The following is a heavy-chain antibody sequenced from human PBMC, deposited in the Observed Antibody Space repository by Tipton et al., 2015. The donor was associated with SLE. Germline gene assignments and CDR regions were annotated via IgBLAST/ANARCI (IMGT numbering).Heavy chain of an antibody. V-gene: IGHV3-64*02. D-gene: IGHD5-24*01. Sequence: SLRLSCAASGFTFGENAMSWVRQAPGKGLEYVSSISSNGGSTFYADSEKGRFTIIRDNSKNTVYLQMGSLRVEDMGVYYCARSGKGYNEDSFGLDVWGQGTTVTVSS. CDR3: ARSGKGYNEDSFGLDV. CDR1: GFTFGENA. J-gene: IGHJ6*02. CDR2: ISSNGGST.